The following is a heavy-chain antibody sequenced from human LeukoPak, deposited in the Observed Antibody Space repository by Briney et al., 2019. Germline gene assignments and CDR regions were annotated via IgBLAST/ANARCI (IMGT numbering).Heavy chain of an antibody. CDR2: IYYSGST. J-gene: IGHJ3*02. V-gene: IGHV4-39*01. Sequence: SETLSLTCTVSGGSFSSRHYCWGWIRQPPGKGLEWIGSIYYSGSTYYNPSLKGRLTMLIDTSENQFSLNLNSVTAADTAIYYCASPRLRAVAGSIAFDIWGQGTMVTVSS. CDR1: GGSFSSRHYC. D-gene: IGHD6-19*01. CDR3: ASPRLRAVAGSIAFDI.